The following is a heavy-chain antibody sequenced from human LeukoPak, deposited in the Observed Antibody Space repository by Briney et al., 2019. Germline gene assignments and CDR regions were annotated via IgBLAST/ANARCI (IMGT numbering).Heavy chain of an antibody. Sequence: ASVKVSCKASGGTFSSYAISWVRQAPGQGLEWMGRIIPILGIANYAQKFQGRVTITADKSTSTAYMELSSLRSEDTAVYYCARDPYYYDSSGYYQGLDPWGQGTLVTVSS. J-gene: IGHJ5*02. D-gene: IGHD3-22*01. CDR3: ARDPYYYDSSGYYQGLDP. V-gene: IGHV1-69*04. CDR1: GGTFSSYA. CDR2: IIPILGIA.